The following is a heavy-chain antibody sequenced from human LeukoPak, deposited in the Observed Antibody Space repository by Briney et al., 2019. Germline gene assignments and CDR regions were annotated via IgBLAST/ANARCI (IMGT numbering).Heavy chain of an antibody. J-gene: IGHJ4*02. CDR3: ARGRDFWSGYYSDY. D-gene: IGHD3-3*01. CDR2: INSDGSST. CDR1: GFTFSSYW. V-gene: IGHV3-74*01. Sequence: PGGSLRLSCAASGFTFSSYWMHWVRQAPGKGLVWVSRINSDGSSTSYADSVKGRFTISRDNAKNTLYLQMNSLRAEDTAVCYCARGRDFWSGYYSDYWGQGTLVTVSS.